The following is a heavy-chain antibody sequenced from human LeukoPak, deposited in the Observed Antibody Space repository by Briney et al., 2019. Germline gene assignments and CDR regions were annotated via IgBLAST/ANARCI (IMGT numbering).Heavy chain of an antibody. D-gene: IGHD6-19*01. CDR2: FDPEEGET. CDR3: ATETDDISGSY. Sequence: ASVKVSCKVSGYTLTDLSIHWVRQAPGKGLEWMGGFDPEEGETIYAQKFQGRVTMTEDTSSDTAYMELSSLGSEDTAVYYCATETDDISGSYWGQGTLVTVSS. CDR1: GYTLTDLS. V-gene: IGHV1-24*01. J-gene: IGHJ4*02.